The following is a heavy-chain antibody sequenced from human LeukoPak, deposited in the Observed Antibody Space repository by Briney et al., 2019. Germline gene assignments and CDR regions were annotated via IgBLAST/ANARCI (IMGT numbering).Heavy chain of an antibody. CDR2: ISSSSGTI. CDR1: GFTFSSYS. D-gene: IGHD2-2*02. V-gene: IGHV3-48*04. J-gene: IGHJ4*02. Sequence: QPGGSLRLSCATSGFTFSSYSMNWVRQAPGKGLEWVSYISSSSGTIYYADSVKGRFTISRDNAKNSLYLQMNSLRAEDTAVYYCARGRKYCSSTSCDMEGMGDFDYWGQGTLVTVSS. CDR3: ARGRKYCSSTSCDMEGMGDFDY.